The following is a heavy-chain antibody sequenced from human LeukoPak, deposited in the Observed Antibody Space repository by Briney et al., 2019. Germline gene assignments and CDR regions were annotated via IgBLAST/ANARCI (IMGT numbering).Heavy chain of an antibody. Sequence: GGSMRLCCAASGFTFSSYGMHLVRHAPGKGLEWLAFRRYAGSNKYYADSVKGRFPLSRDNSKNTLYLQMNSLRAEDTVVYFFFFKQKTAYDILRDYWGQGTLVTVSS. V-gene: IGHV3-30*02. J-gene: IGHJ4*02. D-gene: IGHD3-9*01. CDR3: FFKQKTAYDILRDY. CDR2: RRYAGSNK. CDR1: GFTFSSYG.